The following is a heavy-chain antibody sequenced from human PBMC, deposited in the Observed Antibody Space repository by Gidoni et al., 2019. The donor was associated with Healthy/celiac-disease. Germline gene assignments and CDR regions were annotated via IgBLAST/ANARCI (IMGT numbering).Heavy chain of an antibody. CDR1: GFTFSSFG. J-gene: IGHJ4*02. D-gene: IGHD3-3*01. CDR3: AKEGEIFGVVSTVFDY. Sequence: QVQLVESGGGVVQPGRSLRLSCAASGFTFSSFGMHWVRQAPGKGLEWVAVISYDGSDKYYADAVKGRFTISRDNSKNTLYLQMNSLRAEDTAVYYCAKEGEIFGVVSTVFDYWGQGTLVTVSS. V-gene: IGHV3-30*18. CDR2: ISYDGSDK.